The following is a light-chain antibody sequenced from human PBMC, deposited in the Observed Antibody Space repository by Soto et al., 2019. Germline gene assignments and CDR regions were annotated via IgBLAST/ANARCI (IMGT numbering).Light chain of an antibody. CDR1: QTISSY. J-gene: IGKJ5*01. CDR3: QQYSHLIT. V-gene: IGKV1-39*01. CDR2: AAS. Sequence: DIQITQSPSSLSASIGDRVTITCRASQTISSYLNWYQQKPGRAPDLLIYAASSLQSGVPSRLSGSGSGTDFTFTIRSLQPEDIATYYCQQYSHLITFGQGTRLEIK.